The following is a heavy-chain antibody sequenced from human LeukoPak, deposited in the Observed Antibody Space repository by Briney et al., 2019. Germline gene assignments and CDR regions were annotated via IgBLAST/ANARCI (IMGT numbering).Heavy chain of an antibody. J-gene: IGHJ4*02. Sequence: PGGSLRLSCAASGFTFNTYSMNWVRQAPGKGLQCISYISSSGNTIYYTDSVQGRFIISRDNAKNSLYLQMNNLRAEDTAVYYCARGGYGSGNYPPAYWGQGTRVTVSS. CDR2: ISSSGNTI. CDR3: ARGGYGSGNYPPAY. D-gene: IGHD3-10*01. V-gene: IGHV3-48*01. CDR1: GFTFNTYS.